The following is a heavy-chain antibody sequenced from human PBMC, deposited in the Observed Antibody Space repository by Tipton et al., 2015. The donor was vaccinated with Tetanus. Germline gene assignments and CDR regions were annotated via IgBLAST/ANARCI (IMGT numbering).Heavy chain of an antibody. CDR3: ATTEYSSGWYN. CDR2: VFYTGST. J-gene: IGHJ4*02. CDR1: GGSISGYF. V-gene: IGHV4-59*12. D-gene: IGHD6-19*01. Sequence: LRLSCSVSGGSISGYFWTWIRQPPGKGLQCIGYVFYTGSTNYNSPFESRVTISVDTSKNQFSLKLSSVTAADTAVYYCATTEYSSGWYNWGQGPLVTVSS.